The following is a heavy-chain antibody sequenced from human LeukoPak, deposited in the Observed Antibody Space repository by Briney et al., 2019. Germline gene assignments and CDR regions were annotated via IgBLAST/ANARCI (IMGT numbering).Heavy chain of an antibody. J-gene: IGHJ4*02. V-gene: IGHV4-4*07. CDR3: ARDRIMVRGVIGTTYYFDY. CDR1: GGSISSYY. D-gene: IGHD3-10*01. CDR2: IYTSGST. Sequence: SETLSLTCTVSGGSISSYYWSWIRRPAGKGLEWIGRIYTSGSTNYNPSLKSRVTMSVDTSKNQFSLKLSSVTAADTAVYYCARDRIMVRGVIGTTYYFDYWGQGTLVTVSS.